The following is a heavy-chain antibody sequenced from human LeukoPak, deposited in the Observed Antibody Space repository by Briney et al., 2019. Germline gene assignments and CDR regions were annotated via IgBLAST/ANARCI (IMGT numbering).Heavy chain of an antibody. J-gene: IGHJ4*02. D-gene: IGHD3-22*01. V-gene: IGHV1-69*13. CDR2: IIPIFGTA. CDR1: GGTFSSYA. CDR3: ARGGYYYDSSGYYSLDY. Sequence: GASVKVSCKASGGTFSSYAISWVRQAPGQGLEWMGGIIPIFGTANYAQKFRGRVTITADESTSTAYMELSSLRSEDTAVYYCARGGYYYDSSGYYSLDYWGQGTLVTVSS.